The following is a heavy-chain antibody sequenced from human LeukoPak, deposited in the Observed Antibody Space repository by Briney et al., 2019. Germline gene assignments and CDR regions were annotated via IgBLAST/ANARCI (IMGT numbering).Heavy chain of an antibody. CDR3: ATTIGGYNYGPSCDY. Sequence: PGGSLTLSCAASGFTFSSYAMNWVWQAQATGLDWVSVVCGSGGSTHYADSVQGRFTISRDNSKNTLYLQMNSLRAEDTAVYYCATTIGGYNYGPSCDYWGEGTLVTVSS. CDR1: GFTFSSYA. J-gene: IGHJ4*02. D-gene: IGHD5-18*01. CDR2: VCGSGGST. V-gene: IGHV3-23*01.